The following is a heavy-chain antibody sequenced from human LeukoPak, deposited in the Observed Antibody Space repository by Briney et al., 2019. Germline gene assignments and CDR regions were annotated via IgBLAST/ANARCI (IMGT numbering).Heavy chain of an antibody. CDR1: RGSIGSYY. D-gene: IGHD5-12*01. CDR2: IYYSGSA. Sequence: PSETLSLTCTVSRGSIGSYYWSWIRQPPGKGLEWIGYIYYSGSANYNPSLKSRVTISVDTSKNQFSLKVSSVTAGDTAVYYCARAHVAPNWFDPWGQGTLVTVSS. CDR3: ARAHVAPNWFDP. V-gene: IGHV4-59*01. J-gene: IGHJ5*02.